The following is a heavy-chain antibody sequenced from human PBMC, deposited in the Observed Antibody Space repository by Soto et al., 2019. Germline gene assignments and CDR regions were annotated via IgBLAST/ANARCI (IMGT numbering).Heavy chain of an antibody. CDR2: IDPSDSYT. CDR3: AATDCSSTSCYVLVRPSNSYYGMHV. Sequence: GASLTISGKGSGYSFTSYWISWVRQMPGKGLEWMGRIDPSDSYTNYSPSFQGHVTISADKSISTAYLQWSSLKASDTAMYYCAATDCSSTSCYVLVRPSNSYYGMHVCGKG. D-gene: IGHD2-2*01. V-gene: IGHV5-10-1*01. J-gene: IGHJ6*04. CDR1: GYSFTSYW.